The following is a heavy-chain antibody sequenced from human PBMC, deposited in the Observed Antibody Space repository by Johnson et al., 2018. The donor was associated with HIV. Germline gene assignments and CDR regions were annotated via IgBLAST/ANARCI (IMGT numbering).Heavy chain of an antibody. CDR1: GFTFSSYG. Sequence: QVQLVESGGGVVQPGRSLRLSCAVSGFTFSSYGMHWVRQAPGKGLEWVAVIWYDGTNKYYADSVKGRFTISRDNSKNTLYLQMNSLRAEDTAVYYCAREGVAVASRGFDIWGQGTMVTVSS. CDR3: AREGVAVASRGFDI. V-gene: IGHV3-33*08. J-gene: IGHJ3*02. D-gene: IGHD6-19*01. CDR2: IWYDGTNK.